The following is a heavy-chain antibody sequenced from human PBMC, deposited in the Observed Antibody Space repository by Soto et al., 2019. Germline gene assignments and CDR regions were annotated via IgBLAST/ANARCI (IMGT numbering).Heavy chain of an antibody. V-gene: IGHV3-7*03. CDR1: GFTFSSYW. CDR2: IKQDGSEK. J-gene: IGHJ4*02. Sequence: EVQLVESGGGLVQPGGSLRLSCAASGFTFSSYWMSWVRQAPGKGLEWVANIKQDGSEKYYVDSVKGRFTISRDKANNSLYLKMNSLRAKDTAVYYCARAVGRAVAVSALFDYWGQGTLVTVSS. CDR3: ARAVGRAVAVSALFDY. D-gene: IGHD6-19*01.